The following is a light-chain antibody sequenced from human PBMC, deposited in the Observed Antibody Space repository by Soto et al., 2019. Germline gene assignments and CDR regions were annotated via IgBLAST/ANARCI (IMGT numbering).Light chain of an antibody. CDR3: QQYGASPET. J-gene: IGKJ1*01. V-gene: IGKV1-5*01. CDR1: QSISRW. Sequence: DIQMTQSPSTLSASVGDRVTITCRASQSISRWLAWYQTKPGKAPKLMIYDASSLESGVPSRFSGSGSGTDFTLTVSRLEPEEGAVYDGQQYGASPETFGQGTKVDIK. CDR2: DAS.